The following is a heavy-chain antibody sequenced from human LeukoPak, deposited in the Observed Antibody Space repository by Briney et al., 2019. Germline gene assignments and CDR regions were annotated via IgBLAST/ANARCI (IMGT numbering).Heavy chain of an antibody. V-gene: IGHV4-4*02. Sequence: PSGTLSLTCAVSGDSISRSDWWTWVRQPPGKGLEWIGEIYHSGTTNYNPSLKSRATISVDKSKNQFSLHLSSVTAADTAVYYCATRRDGYNLDYFDYWGQGTLVTVSS. CDR3: ATRRDGYNLDYFDY. CDR1: GDSISRSDW. D-gene: IGHD5-24*01. J-gene: IGHJ4*02. CDR2: IYHSGTT.